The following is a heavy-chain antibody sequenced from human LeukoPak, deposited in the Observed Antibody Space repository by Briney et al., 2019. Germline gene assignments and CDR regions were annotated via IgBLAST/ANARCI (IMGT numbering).Heavy chain of an antibody. CDR1: GYTFTSYY. V-gene: IGHV1-46*01. J-gene: IGHJ4*02. CDR2: INPSGGST. Sequence: ASVKVSRKASGYTFTSYYMHWVRQAPGQGLEWMGIINPSGGSTSYAQKFQGRVTMTRDMSTSTVYMELSSLRSEDTAVYYCARGSAIVYCSSTSCYSPKYYFDYWGQGTLVTVSS. CDR3: ARGSAIVYCSSTSCYSPKYYFDY. D-gene: IGHD2-2*01.